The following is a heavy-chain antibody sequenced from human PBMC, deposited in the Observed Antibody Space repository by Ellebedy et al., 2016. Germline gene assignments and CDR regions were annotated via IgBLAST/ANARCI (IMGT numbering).Heavy chain of an antibody. J-gene: IGHJ5*02. CDR3: VRQVGGVALNWFDP. D-gene: IGHD3-16*01. Sequence: ASVTVSCXPSGYTFTTFSIPWVRQLPGQGLEWLGFVNTFSGNTKFAQKFQGRVSMTTDSSTHTAYMDLRSLRSDDTAMYYCVRQVGGVALNWFDPWGQGTLVTVSS. CDR1: GYTFTTFS. V-gene: IGHV1-18*04. CDR2: VNTFSGNT.